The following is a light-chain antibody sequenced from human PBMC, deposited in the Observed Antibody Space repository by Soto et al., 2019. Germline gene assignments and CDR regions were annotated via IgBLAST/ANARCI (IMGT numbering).Light chain of an antibody. CDR3: QQYNNWPPA. CDR2: GAS. Sequence: EILMTQSPATLSVSPGERATLFCRASQSVSSNLAWYQPKPGQAPRLLIYGASTRATGIPARFSGSGSGTDFTLTISSLQSEDCAVYYCQQYNNWPPAFGQGTKLEIK. J-gene: IGKJ2*01. V-gene: IGKV3-15*01. CDR1: QSVSSN.